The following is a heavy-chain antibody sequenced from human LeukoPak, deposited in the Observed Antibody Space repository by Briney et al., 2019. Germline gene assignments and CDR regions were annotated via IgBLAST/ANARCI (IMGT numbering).Heavy chain of an antibody. V-gene: IGHV3-21*04. CDR1: GFTFSSYS. CDR2: INSDSSYI. D-gene: IGHD1-26*01. J-gene: IGHJ6*03. CDR3: ARDGRVGTTTFYYMDV. Sequence: SGGSLRLSFAASGFTFSSYSMNWVRQAPGKGLEWVSSINSDSSYIYYADSVKGRFTISRDNAKNSLYLQMNSLRAEDTALYYCARDGRVGTTTFYYMDVWGKGTTVTISS.